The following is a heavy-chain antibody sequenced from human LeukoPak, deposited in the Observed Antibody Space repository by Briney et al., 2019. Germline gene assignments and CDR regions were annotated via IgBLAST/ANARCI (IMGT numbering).Heavy chain of an antibody. D-gene: IGHD1-26*01. CDR3: AKDCVGANFDY. CDR1: GLTFSSYA. CDR2: ISGSGGST. J-gene: IGHJ4*02. V-gene: IGHV3-23*01. Sequence: GGSLRLSCAASGLTFSSYAMSWVRQAPGKGLEWVSAISGSGGSTYYADSVKGRFTISRDNAKNTLYLQMNSLRAEDTAVYYCAKDCVGANFDYWGQGTLVTVSS.